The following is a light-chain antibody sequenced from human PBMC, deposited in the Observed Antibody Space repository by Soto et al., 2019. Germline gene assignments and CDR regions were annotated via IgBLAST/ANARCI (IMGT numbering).Light chain of an antibody. CDR3: QQYGDSPLT. Sequence: EIVLTQSPATLSLSPGERATLSCRASQSVRSSLAWYQQKPGQPPRLLIYDASNRATGIPARFSGSGSGTDFTLTISGVEPEDFALYYCQQYGDSPLTFGGGTKVEIK. CDR2: DAS. V-gene: IGKV3-11*01. CDR1: QSVRSS. J-gene: IGKJ4*01.